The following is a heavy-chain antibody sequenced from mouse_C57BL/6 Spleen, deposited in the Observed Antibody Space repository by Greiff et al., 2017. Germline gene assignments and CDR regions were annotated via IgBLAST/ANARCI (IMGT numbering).Heavy chain of an antibody. J-gene: IGHJ2*01. D-gene: IGHD1-1*01. Sequence: QVTLKESGPGILQPSQTLSLTCSFSGFSLSTFGMGVGWIRQPSGKGLVWLVYIWWDDDKYYNPALKSRLTISKATSKNQVFLMIANVDTADTATNYCARTQYYGREGYYLDYWGQGTTLTVST. CDR3: ARTQYYGREGYYLDY. V-gene: IGHV8-8*01. CDR1: GFSLSTFGMG. CDR2: IWWDDDK.